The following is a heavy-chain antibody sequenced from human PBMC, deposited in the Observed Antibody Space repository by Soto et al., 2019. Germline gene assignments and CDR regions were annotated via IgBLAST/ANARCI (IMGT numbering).Heavy chain of an antibody. D-gene: IGHD3-10*01. CDR2: MNPNSGNT. Sequence: GASVKVSCKASGYTFTSYDINWVRQTTGQGLEWMGWMNPNSGNTGYAQKFQGRVTMTRDTSISTAYMELSSLRSEDTAVYYCARDQFRGVHYSGYWGQGTLVTVSS. CDR1: GYTFTSYD. CDR3: ARDQFRGVHYSGY. J-gene: IGHJ4*02. V-gene: IGHV1-8*01.